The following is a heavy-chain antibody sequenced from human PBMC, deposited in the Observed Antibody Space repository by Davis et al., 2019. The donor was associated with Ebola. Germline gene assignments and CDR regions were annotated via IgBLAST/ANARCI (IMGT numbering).Heavy chain of an antibody. Sequence: HPQTPSLTPAISRDGVSVSSGGWNWIRQSPSRGLELLGRTYYTSKWHNDYGESVKSRISINPDTSKNQLSLHLNFVTPEDTAVYFCARGWLRGAMDVWGKGTTVTVSS. D-gene: IGHD5-12*01. J-gene: IGHJ6*04. CDR1: RDGVSVSSGG. CDR3: ARGWLRGAMDV. CDR2: TYYTSKWHN. V-gene: IGHV6-1*01.